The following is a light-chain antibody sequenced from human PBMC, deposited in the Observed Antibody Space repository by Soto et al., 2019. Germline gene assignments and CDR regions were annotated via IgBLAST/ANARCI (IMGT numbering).Light chain of an antibody. CDR1: NFASNT. V-gene: IGLV3-21*02. Sequence: SSVVTQPPSVSVAPGQPARLTCGGNNFASNTVRWYQQKPGQAPVLVVYDDSDRPTGIPERFSGSNSGNTATLTISRVEAGDEADYYCHIWDTTSDHPKFGGGTKLTVL. CDR3: HIWDTTSDHPK. J-gene: IGLJ2*01. CDR2: DDS.